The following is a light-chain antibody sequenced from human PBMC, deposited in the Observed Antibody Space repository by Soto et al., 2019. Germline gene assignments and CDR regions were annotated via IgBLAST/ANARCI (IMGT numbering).Light chain of an antibody. CDR1: SSDVGGYNY. V-gene: IGLV2-14*01. CDR2: DVS. CDR3: SSYTSSSTYV. Sequence: QSALTQPASVSGSPGQSITISCTGTSSDVGGYNYVSWYQQHPGNAPKLLIYDVSNRPSGVSDRFSGSKSGNTASLTISGRQAEDEADYYGSSYTSSSTYVFGTGTQLTVL. J-gene: IGLJ1*01.